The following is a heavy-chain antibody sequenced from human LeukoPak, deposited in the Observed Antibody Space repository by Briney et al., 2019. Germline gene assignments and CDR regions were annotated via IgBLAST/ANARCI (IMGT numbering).Heavy chain of an antibody. V-gene: IGHV1-2*02. CDR3: ARDTPSFGRSSWQGFDY. J-gene: IGHJ4*02. CDR2: INPNSGGT. Sequence: GASVKVSCKASGYTFTGYYVHWVRQAPGQGLEWMGWINPNSGGTNYAQKLQGRVTMTTDTSTSTAYMELRSLRSDDTAVYYCARDTPSFGRSSWQGFDYWGQGTLVTVSS. D-gene: IGHD6-13*01. CDR1: GYTFTGYY.